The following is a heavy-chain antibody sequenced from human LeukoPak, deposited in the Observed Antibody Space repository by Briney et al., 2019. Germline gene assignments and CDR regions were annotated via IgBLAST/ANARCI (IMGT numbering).Heavy chain of an antibody. CDR3: ARVRRGDYVPDY. Sequence: PSETLSLTCTVSGGSVSSGSYYWSWIRQPPGKGLEWIGYIYYSGSTNYNPSLKSRVTISVGTSKNQFSLKLSSVTAADTAVYYCARVRRGDYVPDYWGQGTLVTVSS. CDR1: GGSVSSGSYY. J-gene: IGHJ4*02. D-gene: IGHD4-17*01. CDR2: IYYSGST. V-gene: IGHV4-61*01.